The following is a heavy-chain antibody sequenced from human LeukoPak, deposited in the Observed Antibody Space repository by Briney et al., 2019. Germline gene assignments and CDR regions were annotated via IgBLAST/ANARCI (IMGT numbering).Heavy chain of an antibody. J-gene: IGHJ2*01. V-gene: IGHV3-21*01. CDR3: ARGETIKGTDWYFDL. CDR2: ISSSGSYI. D-gene: IGHD5-12*01. Sequence: SGGSLRLSCAASGFTFSSYSMNWVRQAPGKGLEWVSSISSSGSYIYYADSLQGRFTISRDNAKNSLYLQMNSLRAEDTAVYYCARGETIKGTDWYFDLWGRGTLVTVSS. CDR1: GFTFSSYS.